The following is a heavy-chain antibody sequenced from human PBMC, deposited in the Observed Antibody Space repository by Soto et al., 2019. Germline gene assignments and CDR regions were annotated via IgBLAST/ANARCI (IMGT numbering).Heavy chain of an antibody. J-gene: IGHJ4*02. CDR3: AKYRGSIAARPGGRTSRKDY. D-gene: IGHD6-6*01. Sequence: GGSLRLSCAASGFTFSSYAMSWVRQAPGKGLEWVSAISGSGGSTYYADSVKGRFTISRDNSKNTLYLQMNSLRAEDTAVYYCAKYRGSIAARPGGRTSRKDYWGQGTLVTVSS. V-gene: IGHV3-23*01. CDR1: GFTFSSYA. CDR2: ISGSGGST.